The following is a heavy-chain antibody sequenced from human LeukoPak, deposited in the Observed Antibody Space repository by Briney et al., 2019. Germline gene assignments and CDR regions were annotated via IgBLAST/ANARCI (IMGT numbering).Heavy chain of an antibody. J-gene: IGHJ6*03. Sequence: SETLSLTCTVSGGSISSYYWSWIRQPAGKGLEWIGRIYTSGSTNYNPSLKSRVTISVDTSKNQFSLKLSSVTAADTAVYYCARGFPPYDYAWGSYRTNSYYYMDVWGKGTTVTVSS. D-gene: IGHD3-16*02. V-gene: IGHV4-4*07. CDR3: ARGFPPYDYAWGSYRTNSYYYMDV. CDR2: IYTSGST. CDR1: GGSISSYY.